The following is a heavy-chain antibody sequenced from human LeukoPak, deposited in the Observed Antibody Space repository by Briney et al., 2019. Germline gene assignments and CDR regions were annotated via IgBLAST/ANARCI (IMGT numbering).Heavy chain of an antibody. J-gene: IGHJ6*02. D-gene: IGHD4-17*01. CDR2: IRYDGSNK. CDR1: GFTFSSYG. Sequence: PAGSLRLSCAASGFTFSSYGMHWVRQAPGKGLEWVAFIRYDGSNKYYADSVKGRFTISRDNSKNTLYLQMNSLRAEDTAVYYCAKVPTTVTFYYYYYGMDVWGQGTTVTVSS. V-gene: IGHV3-30*02. CDR3: AKVPTTVTFYYYYYGMDV.